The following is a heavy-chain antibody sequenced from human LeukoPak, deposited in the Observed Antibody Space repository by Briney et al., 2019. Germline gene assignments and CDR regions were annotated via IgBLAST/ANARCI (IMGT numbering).Heavy chain of an antibody. Sequence: PGGSLILSCEASGFTFSSYGMHWVRQAPGKGLEWEAVISYDGSNKYYADSVKGRFTISRDNSTNTLYLQMNSLRAEDTAVYYCAKTQDYWGQGTLVTVSS. CDR2: ISYDGSNK. J-gene: IGHJ4*02. CDR3: AKTQDY. CDR1: GFTFSSYG. V-gene: IGHV3-30*18.